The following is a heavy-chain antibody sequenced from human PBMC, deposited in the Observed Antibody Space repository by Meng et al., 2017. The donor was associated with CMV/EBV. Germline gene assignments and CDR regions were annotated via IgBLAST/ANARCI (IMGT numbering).Heavy chain of an antibody. V-gene: IGHV4-4*07. D-gene: IGHD4-17*01. CDR1: GGSIGSDY. Sequence: QDAGPGLGKPSEALPPPCTASGGSIGSDYWSWIRQPAGKGLEWIGRIYTSGSTNYNPSLKSRVTMSVDTSKNQFSLKLSSVTAADTAVYYCARGPEVDYGDYVGLDYWGQGTLVTVSS. CDR2: IYTSGST. J-gene: IGHJ4*02. CDR3: ARGPEVDYGDYVGLDY.